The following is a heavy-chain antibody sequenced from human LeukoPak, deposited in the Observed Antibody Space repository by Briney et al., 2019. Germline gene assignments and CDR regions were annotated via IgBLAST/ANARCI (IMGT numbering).Heavy chain of an antibody. Sequence: AASVKVSCKASGGTFSSYAISWVRQAPGQGLEWMGGIIPIFGTANYAQKFQGRVTITADESTSTAYMELSSLRSEDTAVYYCAKDQGPHYYYDSSGYDYWGQGTLVTVSS. CDR3: AKDQGPHYYYDSSGYDY. CDR2: IIPIFGTA. V-gene: IGHV1-69*13. J-gene: IGHJ4*02. D-gene: IGHD3-22*01. CDR1: GGTFSSYA.